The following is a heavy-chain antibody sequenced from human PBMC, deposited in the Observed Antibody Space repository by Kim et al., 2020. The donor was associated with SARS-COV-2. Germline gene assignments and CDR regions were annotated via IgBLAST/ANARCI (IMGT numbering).Heavy chain of an antibody. CDR2: ISYDGSNK. J-gene: IGHJ4*02. Sequence: GGSLRLSSAASGFTFNNYGMHWVRQAPGKGLEWVAVISYDGSNKYYADSVKGRFTISRDNSKNTLYLQMNSLRAEDTAVYYCARGRKSSGWLDYWGQGTLVTVSS. CDR3: ARGRKSSGWLDY. V-gene: IGHV3-33*05. D-gene: IGHD6-19*01. CDR1: GFTFNNYG.